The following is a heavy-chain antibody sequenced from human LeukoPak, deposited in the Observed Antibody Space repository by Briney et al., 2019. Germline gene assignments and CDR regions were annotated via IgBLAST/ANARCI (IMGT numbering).Heavy chain of an antibody. V-gene: IGHV4-59*01. Sequence: SETLSLTCTVSGGSISSYYWSWIRQPPGKGLEWIGYIYYSGSTNYNPSLKSRVTISVDTSKNQFSLKLSSVTAADTAVYYCARDGEGYCGGDCFGSWGQGTLVTVSS. CDR3: ARDGEGYCGGDCFGS. J-gene: IGHJ4*02. CDR2: IYYSGST. D-gene: IGHD2-15*01. CDR1: GGSISSYY.